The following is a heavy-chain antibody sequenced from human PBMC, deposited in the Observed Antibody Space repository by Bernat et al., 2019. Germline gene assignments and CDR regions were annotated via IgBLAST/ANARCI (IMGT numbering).Heavy chain of an antibody. J-gene: IGHJ4*02. CDR1: GFTFSSYW. D-gene: IGHD3-3*01. Sequence: EVQLVESGGGLVQPGGSLRLSCAASGFTFSSYWIHWVRQAPGKGLVWVSRINSDGSSTSYADSVKGRFTISRDNAKNTLYLQMNSLRAEDTAVYYCARRSYYDFWSGYYEPGTLDYWGQGTLVTVSS. CDR3: ARRSYYDFWSGYYEPGTLDY. V-gene: IGHV3-74*01. CDR2: INSDGSST.